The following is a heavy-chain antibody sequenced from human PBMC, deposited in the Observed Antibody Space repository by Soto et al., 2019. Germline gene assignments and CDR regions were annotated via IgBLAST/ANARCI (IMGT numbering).Heavy chain of an antibody. CDR2: IRGKANNYAT. CDR3: TRLNPVTTLDYFYSGMDV. Sequence: PGGSLRLSCAASGFTFSDSPMHWVRQASGKGLEWVGRIRGKANNYATAYAESVQGRFTISRDDSKNTEYLQMNSLKTEDTAVYYCTRLNPVTTLDYFYSGMDVWGQGATVTVSS. D-gene: IGHD4-17*01. V-gene: IGHV3-73*01. CDR1: GFTFSDSP. J-gene: IGHJ6*02.